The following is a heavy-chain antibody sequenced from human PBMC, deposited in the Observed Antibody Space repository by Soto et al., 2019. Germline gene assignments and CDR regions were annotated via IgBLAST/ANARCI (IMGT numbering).Heavy chain of an antibody. Sequence: ASVKVSCKASGGTFSSYAISWVRQAPGQGLEWMGGIIPIFGTANYAQKFQGRVTITADESTSTAYMELSSLRSEDTAVYYCARVFPYLVDGLADGTFGIWGQGTMVTV. CDR3: ARVFPYLVDGLADGTFGI. CDR1: GGTFSSYA. D-gene: IGHD1-26*01. V-gene: IGHV1-69*13. J-gene: IGHJ3*02. CDR2: IIPIFGTA.